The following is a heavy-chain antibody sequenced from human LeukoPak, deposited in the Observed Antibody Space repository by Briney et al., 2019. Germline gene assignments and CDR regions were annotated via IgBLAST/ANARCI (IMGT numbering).Heavy chain of an antibody. Sequence: PGGSLRLSCAASGFTFSSYGMHWVRQAPGKGLEWVAFIRYDGSNKYYADSVKGRFTISRDNSKNTLYLQMNSLRAEDTAVYYCAKDQVTMVRGVTLPLDYWGQGTLVTVSS. V-gene: IGHV3-30*02. D-gene: IGHD3-10*01. CDR1: GFTFSSYG. CDR3: AKDQVTMVRGVTLPLDY. CDR2: IRYDGSNK. J-gene: IGHJ4*02.